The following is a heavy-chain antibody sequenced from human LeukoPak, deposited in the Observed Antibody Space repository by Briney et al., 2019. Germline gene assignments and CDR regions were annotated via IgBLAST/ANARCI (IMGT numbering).Heavy chain of an antibody. CDR2: IRNKAYSGTT. J-gene: IGHJ4*02. D-gene: IGHD3-22*01. CDR1: GFTFSSYS. V-gene: IGHV3-49*04. Sequence: SGGSLRLSCAASGFTFSSYSMYWVRQAPGKGLEWVGFIRNKAYSGTTEYAASVKGRLTISRDDSKSIAYLHMNSLKTEDTAVYYCTRDHDDSAYYYVAALSNYWGQGTLVTVSS. CDR3: TRDHDDSAYYYVAALSNY.